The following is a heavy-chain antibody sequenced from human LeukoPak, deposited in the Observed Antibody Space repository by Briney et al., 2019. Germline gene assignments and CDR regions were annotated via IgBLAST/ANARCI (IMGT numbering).Heavy chain of an antibody. V-gene: IGHV4-39*07. CDR1: GGSISSSSYY. Sequence: SETLSLTCTVSGGSISSSSYYWGWIRQPPGKGLEWIGTIHYRGNTYYNPSLKSRVTISVDTSKNQFSLKLSSVTAADTAVYYCAIRTYYYGSGSYYTFPALRYWGQGTLVTVSS. CDR2: IHYRGNT. J-gene: IGHJ4*02. D-gene: IGHD3-10*01. CDR3: AIRTYYYGSGSYYTFPALRY.